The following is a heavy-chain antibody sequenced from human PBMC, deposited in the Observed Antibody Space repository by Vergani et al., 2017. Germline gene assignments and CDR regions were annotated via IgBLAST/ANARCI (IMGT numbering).Heavy chain of an antibody. CDR2: ISAYNGNT. V-gene: IGHV1-18*01. Sequence: QVQLVQSGAEVKKPGASVKVSCKASGYTFTSYGISWVRQAPGQGLAWMGWISAYNGNTNYAQKLQGSVTMTTDTSTSTAYMELRSLRSDDTAVYYCARDKRTGSKKPYYYGKDVWGQGTTVTVS. J-gene: IGHJ6*02. CDR3: ARDKRTGSKKPYYYGKDV. D-gene: IGHD1-14*01. CDR1: GYTFTSYG.